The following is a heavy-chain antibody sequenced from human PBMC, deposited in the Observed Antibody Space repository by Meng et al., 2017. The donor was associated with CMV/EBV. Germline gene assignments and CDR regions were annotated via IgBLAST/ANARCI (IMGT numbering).Heavy chain of an antibody. CDR1: GYTFTGYY. J-gene: IGHJ5*02. CDR2: INPNSGGT. V-gene: IGHV1-2*02. D-gene: IGHD3-3*01. CDR3: AADLVEASYDFWSGYYGGGWFDP. Sequence: ASVKVSCKASGYTFTGYYMHWVRQAPGQGLEWMGWINPNSGGTNYAQKFQGRVTMTRDTSISTAYMELSRLRSEDTAVYYCAADLVEASYDFWSGYYGGGWFDPWGQGTLVTVS.